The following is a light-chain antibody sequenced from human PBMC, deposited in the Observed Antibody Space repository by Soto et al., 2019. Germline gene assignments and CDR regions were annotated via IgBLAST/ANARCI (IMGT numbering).Light chain of an antibody. V-gene: IGKV3-20*01. CDR1: QSLSSSS. CDR2: GAS. Sequence: EIVLTQSPGTLSVSPAERAALSCRASQSLSSSSLAWYQQKPGRAPRLLIYGASSRASGIPDRFSGSGSGTDFTLTISRLQPEDFAVYFCQHYGNSLWTFGQGTKVDIK. J-gene: IGKJ1*01. CDR3: QHYGNSLWT.